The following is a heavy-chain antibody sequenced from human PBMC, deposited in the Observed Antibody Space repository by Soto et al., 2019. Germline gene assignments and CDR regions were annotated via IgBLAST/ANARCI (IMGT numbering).Heavy chain of an antibody. CDR1: GYTFTSYA. Sequence: QVQLVQSGAEVKKPGASVKVSCKASGYTFTSYAMHWVRQAPGQRLEWMGWINAGNGNTKYSQKFQGRVTITRDTAASTPYMELSSLRSEATAVYYCARVPGYSIGALWGRGTLVTVSS. D-gene: IGHD2-21*01. CDR3: ARVPGYSIGAL. CDR2: INAGNGNT. J-gene: IGHJ2*01. V-gene: IGHV1-3*01.